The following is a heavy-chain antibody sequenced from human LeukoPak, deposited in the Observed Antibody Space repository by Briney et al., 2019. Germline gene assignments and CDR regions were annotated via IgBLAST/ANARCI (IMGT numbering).Heavy chain of an antibody. D-gene: IGHD2-2*01. V-gene: IGHV5-51*01. CDR1: GDSFTSYW. J-gene: IGHJ6*02. CDR3: ARQYCSSTSCSYGMDV. Sequence: GESLKISCKGSGDSFTSYWIGWLRQMPGKGLEWMGIIYAGDSDTRYSPSFQGQVTISADKSISTAYLQWSSLKASDTAMYYCARQYCSSTSCSYGMDVWSQGTTVTVSS. CDR2: IYAGDSDT.